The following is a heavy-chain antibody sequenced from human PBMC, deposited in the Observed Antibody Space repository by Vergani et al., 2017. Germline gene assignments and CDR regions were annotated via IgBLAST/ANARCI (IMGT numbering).Heavy chain of an antibody. CDR3: ARATCSGGSCYRCFED. J-gene: IGHJ4*02. V-gene: IGHV1-69*11. CDR2: IIPSLATT. CDR1: GGTFSSYA. D-gene: IGHD2-15*01. Sequence: QVQLVQSGAEVKKPGSSVKVSCKASGGTFSSYALNWVRQAPGQGLEWMGSIIPSLATTIYAQKFQGRVTITADESTSTAYMELISLKSEDTAVFYCARATCSGGSCYRCFEDWGQGSLITVSS.